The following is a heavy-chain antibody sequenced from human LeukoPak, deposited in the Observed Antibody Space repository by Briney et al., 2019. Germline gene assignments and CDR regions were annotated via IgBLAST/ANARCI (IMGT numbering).Heavy chain of an antibody. D-gene: IGHD6-19*01. J-gene: IGHJ4*02. CDR2: ISAYNGNT. CDR1: GYTFTSYS. Sequence: GASVKVSCKASGYTFTSYSMHWVRQAPGQGLEWMGWISAYNGNTNYAQKLQGRVTMTTDTSTSTAYMELRSLRSDDTAVYYCAREEWLAFDYWGQGTLVTVSS. CDR3: AREEWLAFDY. V-gene: IGHV1-18*01.